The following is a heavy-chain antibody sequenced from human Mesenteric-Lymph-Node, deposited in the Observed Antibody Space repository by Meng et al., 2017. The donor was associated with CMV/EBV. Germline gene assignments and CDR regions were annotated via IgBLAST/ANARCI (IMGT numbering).Heavy chain of an antibody. V-gene: IGHV7-4-1*02. D-gene: IGHD3-10*01. J-gene: IGHJ4*02. CDR2: INTNTGNP. Sequence: SGNAFEYTVNRYAMNWVRQAPGQGLEWMGWINTNTGNPTYAQGFTGRFVFSLDTSVSTAYLQISSLKAEDTAVYYCARELYGSGNDYWGQGTLVTVSS. CDR3: ARELYGSGNDY. CDR1: EYTVNRYA.